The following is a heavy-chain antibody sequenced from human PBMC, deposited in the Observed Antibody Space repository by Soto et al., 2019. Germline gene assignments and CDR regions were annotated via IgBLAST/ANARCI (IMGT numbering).Heavy chain of an antibody. D-gene: IGHD6-19*01. CDR3: ARIVVAGLGYYFDY. CDR2: IYWDDDK. Sequence: QITLKESGPTLVKPTQTLTLTCTFSGFSLSSTRMAVGWIRQPPGKALEWLALIYWDDDKRYSPFLKSRLTITKDTSKNQVELTMSNMDPVDTVRYFSARIVVAGLGYYFDYWGQGTLVTVSS. CDR1: GFSLSSTRMA. J-gene: IGHJ4*02. V-gene: IGHV2-5*02.